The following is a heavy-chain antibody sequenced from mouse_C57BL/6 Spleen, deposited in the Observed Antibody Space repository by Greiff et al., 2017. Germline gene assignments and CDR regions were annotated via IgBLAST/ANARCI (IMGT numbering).Heavy chain of an antibody. Sequence: EVKLVESGPGLVKPSQSLSLTCSVTGYSITRGYYWNWIRQFPGNKLEWMGYISYDGSNNYNPSLKNRISITRDTSKNQFFLKLNSVTTEDTATYYCARGISGGYFDYWGQGTTLTVSS. CDR2: ISYDGSN. D-gene: IGHD3-1*01. V-gene: IGHV3-6*01. J-gene: IGHJ2*01. CDR3: ARGISGGYFDY. CDR1: GYSITRGYY.